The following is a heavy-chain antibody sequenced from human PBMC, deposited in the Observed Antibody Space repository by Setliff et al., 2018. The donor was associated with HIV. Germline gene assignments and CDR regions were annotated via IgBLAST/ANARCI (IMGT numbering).Heavy chain of an antibody. Sequence: PSETLSLTCTVSGGSISSGGYYWSWIRQLPGKGLECIGYIYFSGSATYNPSLKSPVSISVDTSKNQFYLKLSSVTAADTAVYYCARGRVFCNGDSCYHLDSWGQGILVTVS. CDR1: GGSISSGGYY. J-gene: IGHJ4*02. V-gene: IGHV4-31*01. D-gene: IGHD2-15*01. CDR3: ARGRVFCNGDSCYHLDS. CDR2: IYFSGSA.